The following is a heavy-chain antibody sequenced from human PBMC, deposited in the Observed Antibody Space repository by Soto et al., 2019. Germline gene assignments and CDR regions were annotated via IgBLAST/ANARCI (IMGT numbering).Heavy chain of an antibody. V-gene: IGHV4-30-4*01. Sequence: PSEPLSLTCTVSCGSISSGDYYWSWIRQPPGKGLEWIGYIYYSGSTYYNPSLKSRVTISVDTSKNQFSLKLSSVTAADTAVYYCARDVLRFLEWNRYYYYGMDVWGQGTTVTVSS. CDR2: IYYSGST. J-gene: IGHJ6*02. CDR1: CGSISSGDYY. CDR3: ARDVLRFLEWNRYYYYGMDV. D-gene: IGHD3-3*01.